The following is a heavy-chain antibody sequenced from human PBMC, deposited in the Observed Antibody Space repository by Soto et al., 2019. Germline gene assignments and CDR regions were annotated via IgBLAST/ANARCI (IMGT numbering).Heavy chain of an antibody. CDR1: GFTFSSYA. Sequence: GGSLRLSCAASGFTFSSYAMSWVRQAPGKGLEWVSAISGSGGSTYYADSVKGRFTISRDNSKNTLYLQMNSLRAEDTAVYYCAKDITQVGYNWNYCYYYGMDVWGQGTTVTVSS. J-gene: IGHJ6*02. CDR3: AKDITQVGYNWNYCYYYGMDV. CDR2: ISGSGGST. D-gene: IGHD1-20*01. V-gene: IGHV3-23*01.